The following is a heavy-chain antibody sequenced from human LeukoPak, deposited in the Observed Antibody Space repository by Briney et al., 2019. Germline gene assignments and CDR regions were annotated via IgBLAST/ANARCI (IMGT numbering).Heavy chain of an antibody. CDR3: ARTTYCDY. Sequence: GGSLRLSCAASGFTFSSYWMSWVRQAPGGGLEWVANIKEDGSEKNYVDSVKGRFTISRDNAKNSLYLQMNSLRVEDTAVYYCARTTYCDYWGQGTLVTVSS. J-gene: IGHJ4*02. CDR2: IKEDGSEK. V-gene: IGHV3-7*05. D-gene: IGHD2/OR15-2a*01. CDR1: GFTFSSYW.